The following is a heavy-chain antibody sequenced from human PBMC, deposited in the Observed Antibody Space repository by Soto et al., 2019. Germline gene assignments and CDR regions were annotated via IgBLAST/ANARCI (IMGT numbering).Heavy chain of an antibody. CDR2: VHDSWGS. CDR1: GGSISNYY. J-gene: IGHJ6*02. CDR3: ARQGVGALHGLVDV. Sequence: QVPLQESGPGLVKPSETLSLSCTVSGGSISNYYWSWFRQTPGKGLEWIGYVHDSWGSNYNPSLKSRGAISLDTAKSPFSLKLTSVPATDTAVYYCARQGVGALHGLVDVWGQGTTVTVSS. D-gene: IGHD1-26*01. V-gene: IGHV4-59*08.